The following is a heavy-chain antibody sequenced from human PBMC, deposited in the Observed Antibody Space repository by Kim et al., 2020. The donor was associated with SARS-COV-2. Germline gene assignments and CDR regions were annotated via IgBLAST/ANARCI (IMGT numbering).Heavy chain of an antibody. Sequence: YNPALKSRVTISVDTSKNQFSLKLSSVTAADTAVYYWARDIAVAGTIFDYWGQGTLVTVSS. V-gene: IGHV4-39*07. CDR3: ARDIAVAGTIFDY. D-gene: IGHD6-19*01. J-gene: IGHJ4*02.